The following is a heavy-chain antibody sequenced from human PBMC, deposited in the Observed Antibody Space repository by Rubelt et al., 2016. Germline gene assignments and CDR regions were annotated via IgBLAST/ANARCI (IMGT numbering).Heavy chain of an antibody. J-gene: IGHJ4*02. CDR3: ARVVPAAIGASHSFDY. Sequence: QLQLQESGSGLVKPSQTLSLTCAVSGGSISSGGYSWSWIRQPPGKGLEWIGRVSYSGTTKYSPSLKSRVTISVDPSKNQFSLKLSAVTAADTAVYYCARVVPAAIGASHSFDYWGQGTLVTVSS. D-gene: IGHD2-2*02. CDR1: GGSISSGGYS. CDR2: VSYSGTT. V-gene: IGHV4-30-2*03.